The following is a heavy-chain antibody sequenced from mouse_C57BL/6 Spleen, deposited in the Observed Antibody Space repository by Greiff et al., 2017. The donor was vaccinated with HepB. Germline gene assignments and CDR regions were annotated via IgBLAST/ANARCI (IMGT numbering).Heavy chain of an antibody. CDR3: SIEIYYGNYVPRFDY. J-gene: IGHJ2*01. Sequence: QVQLQQSGPELVKPGASVKISCKASGYAFSSSWMNWVKQRPGKGLEWIGRIYPGDGDTNYNGKFKGKATLTADKSSSTAYMQLSSLTSEDSAVYFCSIEIYYGNYVPRFDYWGQGTTLTVSS. CDR1: GYAFSSSW. V-gene: IGHV1-82*01. CDR2: IYPGDGDT. D-gene: IGHD2-1*01.